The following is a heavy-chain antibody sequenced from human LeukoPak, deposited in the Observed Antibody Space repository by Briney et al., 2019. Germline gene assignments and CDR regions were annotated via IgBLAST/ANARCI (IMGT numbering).Heavy chain of an antibody. CDR1: GFTFSSYA. CDR3: VKKAVGGAKGWFDP. Sequence: GGSLRLSCSASGFTFSSYAMYWVRQAPGKGLEYVSAISNNVVSTYYADSVKGRFTISRDNSKNTLYLQMTSLRDEDTAVYYCVKKAVGGAKGWFDPWGQGTLVTVSS. V-gene: IGHV3-64D*06. J-gene: IGHJ5*02. CDR2: ISNNVVST. D-gene: IGHD1-26*01.